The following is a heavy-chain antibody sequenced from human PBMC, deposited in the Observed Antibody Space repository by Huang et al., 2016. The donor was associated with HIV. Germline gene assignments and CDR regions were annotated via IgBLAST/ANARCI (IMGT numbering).Heavy chain of an antibody. CDR2: INHSEST. CDR1: GGSFSGYY. CDR3: ARGQGGYYYYYMDV. J-gene: IGHJ6*03. Sequence: QVQLQQWGAGLLRPSETLSLTCAVYGGSFSGYYGPWIRQPPGKGLEWIGEINHSESTNYNPSRKSRVTLSVDTSRNQFSLTVTSVTAADTAVYYCARGQGGYYYYYMDVWGKGTTVTVSS. V-gene: IGHV4-34*01.